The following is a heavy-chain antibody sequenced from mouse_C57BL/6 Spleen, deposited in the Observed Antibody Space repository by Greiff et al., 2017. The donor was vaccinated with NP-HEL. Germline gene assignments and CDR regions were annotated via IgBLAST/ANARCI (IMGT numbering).Heavy chain of an antibody. Sequence: QVQLQQSGAELARPGASVKLSCKASGYTFTSYGISWVKQRTGQGLEWIGEIYPRSGNTYYNEKFKGKASLTADKSSRTAYMELRSLTSEDSAVYFCARRGDITTVVATDYWGQGTTLTVSS. D-gene: IGHD1-1*01. CDR1: GYTFTSYG. CDR3: ARRGDITTVVATDY. CDR2: IYPRSGNT. J-gene: IGHJ2*01. V-gene: IGHV1-81*01.